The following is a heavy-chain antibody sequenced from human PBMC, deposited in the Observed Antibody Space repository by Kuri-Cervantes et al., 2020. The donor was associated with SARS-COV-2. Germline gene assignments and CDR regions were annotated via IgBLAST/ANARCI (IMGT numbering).Heavy chain of an antibody. Sequence: GESLKISCAASGFAFRSSHMNWVRQAPGKGLEWISSISDWSLNIYYADSVKGRFNISRDNAKNSLFLQMNSLRVEDTAVYYCTRDRRRYSGDTSHFYMDVWGTGTTVTVFS. CDR1: GFAFRSSH. CDR2: ISDWSLNI. D-gene: IGHD5-12*01. CDR3: TRDRRRYSGDTSHFYMDV. V-gene: IGHV3-48*01. J-gene: IGHJ6*03.